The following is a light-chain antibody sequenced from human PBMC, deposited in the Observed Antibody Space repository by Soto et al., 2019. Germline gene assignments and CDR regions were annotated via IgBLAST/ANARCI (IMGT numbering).Light chain of an antibody. V-gene: IGKV3D-20*01. CDR1: QSVSSSY. CDR2: DAS. Sequence: EIVLTQSPATLSLSPGERATLSCGASQSVSSSYLAWYQQKPDLAPRLLIYDASSRATGFPDRSSGSGSGTDSDLPISRLEAEYFAVYCSHHYGTTPSTFCHGTKWAIQ. J-gene: IGKJ3*01. CDR3: HHYGTTPST.